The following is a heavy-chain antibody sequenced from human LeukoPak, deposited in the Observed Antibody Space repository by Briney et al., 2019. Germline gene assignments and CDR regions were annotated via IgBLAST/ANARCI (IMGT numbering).Heavy chain of an antibody. J-gene: IGHJ6*04. D-gene: IGHD1-26*01. CDR2: IYYSGST. CDR1: GGSISSGGYS. Sequence: SETLSLTCAVSGGSISSGGYSGSWIRQPPGKGLEWIGYIYYSGSTYYNPSLKSRVTISVDTSKNQFSLKLSSVTAADTAVYYCASVSGGVPDVWGKGTTVTVSS. V-gene: IGHV4-30-4*07. CDR3: ASVSGGVPDV.